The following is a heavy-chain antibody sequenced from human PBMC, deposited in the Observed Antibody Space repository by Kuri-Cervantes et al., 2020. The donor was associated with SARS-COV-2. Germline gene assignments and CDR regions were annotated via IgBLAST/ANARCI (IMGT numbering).Heavy chain of an antibody. J-gene: IGHJ6*02. V-gene: IGHV1-46*01. CDR2: INPSGGST. CDR3: ARVMVPAARPNYYYGMDV. D-gene: IGHD2-2*01. Sequence: ASVKVSCKASGYTFTSYYMHWVRQAPGQGLEWMGIINPSGGSTSYAQKFQGRVTMTRDTSTSTVYMELSSLRSEDTAVYYCARVMVPAARPNYYYGMDVWGQGTTVTVSS. CDR1: GYTFTSYY.